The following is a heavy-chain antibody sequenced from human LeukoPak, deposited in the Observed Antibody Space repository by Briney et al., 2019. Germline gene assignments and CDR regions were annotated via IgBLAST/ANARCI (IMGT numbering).Heavy chain of an antibody. J-gene: IGHJ2*01. V-gene: IGHV3-7*01. CDR2: INQDGSEM. Sequence: GGSLCLSCAASGFTFSNYWMSWVRQAPGKGLEWLANINQDGSEMYYVDSVKGRFTISRDNGKNSLYLQINSLRADDTAVYYCARDQDSMIVVRTTNWYFDLWGRGTLVTVSS. D-gene: IGHD3-22*01. CDR1: GFTFSNYW. CDR3: ARDQDSMIVVRTTNWYFDL.